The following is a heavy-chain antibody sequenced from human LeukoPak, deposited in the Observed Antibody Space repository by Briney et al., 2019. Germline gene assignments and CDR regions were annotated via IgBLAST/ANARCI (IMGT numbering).Heavy chain of an antibody. Sequence: SETLSLTCTVSGYSISSGYYWSWIRQPPGKGLEWIGEINHSGSTNYNPSLKSRVTISVDTSKNQFSLKLSSVTAADTAVFYCARVKSSGTTRYYYYYYMDVWGKGTTVTVSS. CDR1: GYSISSGYY. CDR2: INHSGST. D-gene: IGHD1-1*01. CDR3: ARVKSSGTTRYYYYYYMDV. V-gene: IGHV4-38-2*02. J-gene: IGHJ6*03.